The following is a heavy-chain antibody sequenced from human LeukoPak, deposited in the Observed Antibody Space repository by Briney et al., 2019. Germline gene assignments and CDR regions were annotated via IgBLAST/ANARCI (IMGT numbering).Heavy chain of an antibody. Sequence: GGSLRLSCAASGFSFNTYGMTWARQAPGKGLEWVSAISGSGANTWYAQSVRGRFTISRDNSKNTLYLQMNSLRAEDTAVYYCANVYDSGSYFGYYYGMDVWGQGTTVTVSS. CDR2: ISGSGANT. CDR3: ANVYDSGSYFGYYYGMDV. V-gene: IGHV3-23*01. D-gene: IGHD1-26*01. CDR1: GFSFNTYG. J-gene: IGHJ6*02.